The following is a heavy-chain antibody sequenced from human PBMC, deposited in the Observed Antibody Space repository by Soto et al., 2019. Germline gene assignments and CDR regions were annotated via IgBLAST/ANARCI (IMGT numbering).Heavy chain of an antibody. D-gene: IGHD4-17*01. CDR1: GFTFSAYW. Sequence: EVQLVESGGGLVQPGGSLRLSCAASGFTFSAYWMSWVRQAPGKGLEWVASITQDGSDIYYVDSVKGRFTISRDNAKNSLCLQRNSLGAEDTAVYYCATSLRWRGPIDYWGQGTLVTVSS. J-gene: IGHJ4*02. CDR3: ATSLRWRGPIDY. CDR2: ITQDGSDI. V-gene: IGHV3-7*01.